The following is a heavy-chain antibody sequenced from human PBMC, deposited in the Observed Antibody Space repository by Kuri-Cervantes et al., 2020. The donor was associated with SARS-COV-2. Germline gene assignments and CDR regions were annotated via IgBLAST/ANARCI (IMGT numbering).Heavy chain of an antibody. CDR2: ISSSGSTI. J-gene: IGHJ6*02. Sequence: GGSMRLACAASGFTFSSYEMNWVRQAPGKGLEWVSYISSSGSTIYYADSVKGRCSISRDNAKNSLYLQMNSLRAEDTAVYYCARDVNYGSGYGMDVWGQGTTVTVSS. CDR1: GFTFSSYE. CDR3: ARDVNYGSGYGMDV. D-gene: IGHD3-10*01. V-gene: IGHV3-48*03.